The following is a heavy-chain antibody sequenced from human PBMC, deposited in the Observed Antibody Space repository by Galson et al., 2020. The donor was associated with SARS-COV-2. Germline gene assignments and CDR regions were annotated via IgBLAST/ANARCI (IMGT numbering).Heavy chain of an antibody. V-gene: IGHV3-74*01. CDR1: GFTFSSYW. J-gene: IGHJ6*03. D-gene: IGHD2-2*01. Sequence: GGSLRLSCAASGFTFSSYWMHWVRQAPGKGLVWVSRINSDVSSTTYADSVKGRFTISRDNAKNTLYLQMNSLRAEDTAVYYCARPHNSHSSTRKNYNYYMDVWGKGTTVTISS. CDR2: INSDVSST. CDR3: ARPHNSHSSTRKNYNYYMDV.